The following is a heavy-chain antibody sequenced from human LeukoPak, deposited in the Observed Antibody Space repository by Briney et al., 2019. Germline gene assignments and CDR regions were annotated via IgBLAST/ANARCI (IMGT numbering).Heavy chain of an antibody. CDR3: ARDGSGQWLGGAFDI. D-gene: IGHD6-19*01. J-gene: IGHJ3*02. Sequence: SETLSLTCTVSGGSISSGGYYWSWIRQPPGKGLEWIGYIYHSGSTYYNPSLKSRVTISVDRSKNQFSLKLSSVTAADTAVYYCARDGSGQWLGGAFDIWAKGQWSPSLQ. V-gene: IGHV4-30-2*01. CDR2: IYHSGST. CDR1: GGSISSGGYY.